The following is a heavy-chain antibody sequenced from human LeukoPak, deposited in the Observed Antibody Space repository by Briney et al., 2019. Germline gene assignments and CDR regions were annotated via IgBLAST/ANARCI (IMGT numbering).Heavy chain of an antibody. D-gene: IGHD3-3*01. CDR1: GLTLCLDL. Sequence: PGGSLRLSCAASGLTLCLDLMTSVRQAPGKGLEYVATMNRGGSEKYYVDSVKGRFTISRDNSKNSLYLQMDSLRAEDTAVYYYVPGIEEWLYLYYWGQGALVTVAS. CDR3: VPGIEEWLYLYY. CDR2: MNRGGSEK. J-gene: IGHJ4*02. V-gene: IGHV3-7*05.